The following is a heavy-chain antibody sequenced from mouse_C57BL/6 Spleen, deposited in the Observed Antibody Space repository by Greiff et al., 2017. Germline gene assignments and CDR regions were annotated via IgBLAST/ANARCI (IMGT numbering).Heavy chain of an antibody. CDR2: IDPEDGDT. D-gene: IGHD1-1*01. CDR1: GFNIKDYY. CDR3: TRYYGSSYGFAY. V-gene: IGHV14-1*01. J-gene: IGHJ3*01. Sequence: EVQLQESGAELVRPGASVKLSCTASGFNIKDYYMHWVKQRPEQGLEWIGRIDPEDGDTEYAPKFQGKATMTADTSSNTAYLQLSSLTSEDTAVYYCTRYYGSSYGFAYRGQGTLVTVSA.